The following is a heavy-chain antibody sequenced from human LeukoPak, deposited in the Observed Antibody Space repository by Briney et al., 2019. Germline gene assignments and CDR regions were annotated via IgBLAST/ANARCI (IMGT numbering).Heavy chain of an antibody. Sequence: GGSLRLSCAASGFTFSDYYMSWIRQAPGKGLEWVSYISSSGTTIFHADSVKGRFTISRDDAKNSLYLQMNSLRAEDTAVYYCAREWTHDAFDIWGQGTMVTVSS. CDR3: AREWTHDAFDI. J-gene: IGHJ3*02. CDR1: GFTFSDYY. D-gene: IGHD3/OR15-3a*01. CDR2: ISSSGTTI. V-gene: IGHV3-11*01.